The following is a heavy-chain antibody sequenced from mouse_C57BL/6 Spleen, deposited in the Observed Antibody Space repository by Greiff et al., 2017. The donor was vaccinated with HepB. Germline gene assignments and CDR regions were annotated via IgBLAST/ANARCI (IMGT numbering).Heavy chain of an antibody. D-gene: IGHD1-1*01. Sequence: VQLQQSGTVLARPGASVKMSCKTSGYTFTSYWMHWVKQRPGQGLEWIGAIYPGNSDTSYNQKFKGKAKLTAVTSASTAYMALSSLTNEDSAVYYCTRTNYYGSSYVGYYAMDYWGQGTSVTVSS. J-gene: IGHJ4*01. CDR2: IYPGNSDT. CDR3: TRTNYYGSSYVGYYAMDY. CDR1: GYTFTSYW. V-gene: IGHV1-5*01.